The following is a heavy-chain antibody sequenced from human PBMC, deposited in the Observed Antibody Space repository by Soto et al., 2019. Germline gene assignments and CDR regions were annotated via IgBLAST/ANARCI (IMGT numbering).Heavy chain of an antibody. CDR3: ARLVYDTRLNYMYFDF. CDR2: IFHDGTA. V-gene: IGHV4-4*02. Sequence: SETLSLSCAVSGVSISSGNWCTWVRQSPQRGLEYIGEIFHDGTANYYPSFERRVAISVDTSKNQFSLKLTSVTAADTAIYFCARLVYDTRLNYMYFDFWGQGTLVTVSS. CDR1: GVSISSGNW. D-gene: IGHD3-10*01. J-gene: IGHJ4*02.